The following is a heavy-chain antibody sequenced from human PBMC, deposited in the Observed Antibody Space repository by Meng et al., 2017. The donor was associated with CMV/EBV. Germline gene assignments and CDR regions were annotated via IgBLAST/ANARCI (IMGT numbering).Heavy chain of an antibody. CDR2: IYTSGST. Sequence: QRQLQETGQGLVKPSETLSLTCTVSGGSISSYYWSWIRQPAGKGLEWIGRIYTSGSTNYNPSLKSRVTMSVDTSKNQFSLKLSSVTAADTAVYYCAREIVVVPAAIDNWFDPWGQGTLVTVSS. D-gene: IGHD2-2*02. J-gene: IGHJ5*02. CDR1: GGSISSYY. V-gene: IGHV4-4*07. CDR3: AREIVVVPAAIDNWFDP.